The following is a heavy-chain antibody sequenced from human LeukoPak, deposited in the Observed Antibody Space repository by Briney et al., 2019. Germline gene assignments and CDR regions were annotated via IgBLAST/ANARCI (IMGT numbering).Heavy chain of an antibody. CDR2: MNPNSGNT. V-gene: IGHV1-8*03. J-gene: IGHJ6*03. CDR3: AREYYYYYMDV. CDR1: GYTFTSYD. Sequence: ASVKVSCKAPGYTFTSYDINWVRQATGQGLEWMGWMNPNSGNTGYAQKFQGRVTITRNTSISTAYMELSSLRSEDTAVYYCAREYYYYYMDVWGKGTTVTVSS.